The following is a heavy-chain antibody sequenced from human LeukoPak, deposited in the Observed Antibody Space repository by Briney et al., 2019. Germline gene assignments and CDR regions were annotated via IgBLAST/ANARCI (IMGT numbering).Heavy chain of an antibody. CDR1: GYTFTGYY. CDR2: INPNSGGT. CDR3: ASLWRAEDYYYYGMDV. Sequence: VASVKVSCKASGYTFTGYYMHWVRQAPGQGLEWMGRINPNSGGTNYAQKFQGRVTMTRDTSISTAYMVLSRLRSDDTAVYYCASLWRAEDYYYYGMDVWGQGTTVTVSS. J-gene: IGHJ6*02. V-gene: IGHV1-2*06. D-gene: IGHD2-21*01.